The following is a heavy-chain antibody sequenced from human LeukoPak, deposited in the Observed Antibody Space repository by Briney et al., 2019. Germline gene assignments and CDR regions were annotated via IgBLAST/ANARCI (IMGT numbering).Heavy chain of an antibody. CDR2: IHAGNGNT. V-gene: IGHV1-3*01. Sequence: ASVKVSCKASGYTFTSYAMHWVRQAPGQRLEWMGWIHAGNGNTKYSQKFQGRVTITRDTSASTAYMELSSLRSEDTAVYYCARDGGGYCTNGVCYFFDYWGQGTLVTVSS. J-gene: IGHJ4*02. CDR3: ARDGGGYCTNGVCYFFDY. CDR1: GYTFTSYA. D-gene: IGHD2-8*01.